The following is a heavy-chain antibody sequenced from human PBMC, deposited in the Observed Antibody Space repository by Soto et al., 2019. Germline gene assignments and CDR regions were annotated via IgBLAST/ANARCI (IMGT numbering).Heavy chain of an antibody. D-gene: IGHD3-16*02. CDR1: GGTFSSYA. CDR3: ARERTHYDYVWGSYRVDAFDI. Sequence: QVQLVQSGAEVKKPGSSVKVSCKASGGTFSSYAISWVRQAPGQGLEWMGGIIPIFGTANYAQKFQGRVTITADESTSTAYMELSSLRSEDTAVYYCARERTHYDYVWGSYRVDAFDIGGQGTMVTVSS. J-gene: IGHJ3*02. CDR2: IIPIFGTA. V-gene: IGHV1-69*01.